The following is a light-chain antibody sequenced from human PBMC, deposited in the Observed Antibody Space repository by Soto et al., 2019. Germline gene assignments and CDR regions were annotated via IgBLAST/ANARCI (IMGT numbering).Light chain of an antibody. CDR2: DVS. CDR1: QSVSGNS. V-gene: IGKV3-20*01. J-gene: IGKJ1*01. Sequence: VLTQSPDTLSLSPGERATLSCRASQSVSGNSLAWYRQNRGQAPRLIIYDVSTRATGITDRFSGSGSGTDFTLTISRLEPEDFALFFCQHYDGSLWTFGQGTRVEIK. CDR3: QHYDGSLWT.